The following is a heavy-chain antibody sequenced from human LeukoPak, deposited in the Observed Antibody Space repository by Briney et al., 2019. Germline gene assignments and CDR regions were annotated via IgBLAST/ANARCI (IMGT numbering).Heavy chain of an antibody. V-gene: IGHV4-61*01. CDR2: IYYSGST. CDR3: ARRHYWPYAFDI. CDR1: GGSVSSGSYY. D-gene: IGHD2-15*01. J-gene: IGHJ3*02. Sequence: SETLSLTCTVSGGSVSSGSYYWSWIRQPPGKGLEWIGYIYYSGSTNYNPPLKSRVTISVDTSKNQFSLKLSSVTAADTAVYYCARRHYWPYAFDIWGQGTMVTVSS.